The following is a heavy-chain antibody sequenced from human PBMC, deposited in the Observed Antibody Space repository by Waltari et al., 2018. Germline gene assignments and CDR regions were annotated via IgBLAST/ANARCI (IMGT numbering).Heavy chain of an antibody. CDR2: STDTGSDT. D-gene: IGHD1-26*01. CDR1: GFTFSRYA. Sequence: EVQLEESGGGLVQPGGSLRLSCAASGFTFSRYAMAWVRQVPGKGREGISASTDTGSDTYAAESVKGRFTISRDHSLYLQMKSLRVEDTAVYYCVKGSGGSRPYYFDSWGQGTLVTVSS. J-gene: IGHJ4*02. CDR3: VKGSGGSRPYYFDS. V-gene: IGHV3-23*04.